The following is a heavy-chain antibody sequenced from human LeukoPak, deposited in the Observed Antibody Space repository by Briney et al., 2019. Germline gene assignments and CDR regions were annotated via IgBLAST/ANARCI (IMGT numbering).Heavy chain of an antibody. V-gene: IGHV3-33*01. CDR3: ARSQGSTYNPRSGFDY. D-gene: IGHD1-14*01. Sequence: AGGSLRLSCAASGFTFSSYGIHWVRQAPGKGLEWVTILWYDGNNKYYADSVKGRFTISRDTSKNTVYLQMNSLRPEDTAVYYCARSQGSTYNPRSGFDYWGQGTLVAVS. J-gene: IGHJ4*02. CDR2: LWYDGNNK. CDR1: GFTFSSYG.